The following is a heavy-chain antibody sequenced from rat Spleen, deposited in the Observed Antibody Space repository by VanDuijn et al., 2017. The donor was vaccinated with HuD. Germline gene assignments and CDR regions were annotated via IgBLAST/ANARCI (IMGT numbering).Heavy chain of an antibody. CDR1: GFTFSDYY. CDR2: ISSDGRST. Sequence: EVQLVESDGGLVQPGKSLKLSCAASGFTFSDYYMAWVRQAPTKGLEWVATISSDGRSTYYRDSVKGRFTISRDNAKSTLFLQMDSLRSEDTATYYCAKEDLETTFAFWGQGTLVTVSS. J-gene: IGHJ3*01. CDR3: AKEDLETTFAF. V-gene: IGHV5-29*01. D-gene: IGHD1-10*01.